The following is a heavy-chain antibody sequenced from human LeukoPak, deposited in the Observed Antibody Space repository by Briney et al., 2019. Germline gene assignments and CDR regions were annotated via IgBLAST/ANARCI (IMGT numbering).Heavy chain of an antibody. CDR1: GFIFRNYA. D-gene: IGHD3-9*01. CDR3: AKWGDYDILTGYYVSDF. Sequence: GGSLRLSCAASGFIFRNYATSWVRQAPGKGLEWVSAITGSGDTTYYADSVKGRFTISRDNSKNTLYVEMNTLRAEDTAVYYCAKWGDYDILTGYYVSDFWGQGTLVTVSS. J-gene: IGHJ4*02. V-gene: IGHV3-23*01. CDR2: ITGSGDTT.